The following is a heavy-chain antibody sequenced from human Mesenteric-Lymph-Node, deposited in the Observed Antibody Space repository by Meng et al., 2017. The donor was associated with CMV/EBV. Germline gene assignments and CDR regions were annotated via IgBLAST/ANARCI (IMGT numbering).Heavy chain of an antibody. D-gene: IGHD2-15*01. J-gene: IGHJ4*02. V-gene: IGHV1-18*04. CDR2: ISAYNGNT. CDR1: GYTFTGYY. Sequence: ASVKVSCKASGYTFTGYYMHWVRQAPGQGLEWMGWISAYNGNTNYAQKLQGRVTMTTDTSTSTAYMELRSLRSDDTAVYYCARDRFQRVVAASGVDYWGQGTLVTVSS. CDR3: ARDRFQRVVAASGVDY.